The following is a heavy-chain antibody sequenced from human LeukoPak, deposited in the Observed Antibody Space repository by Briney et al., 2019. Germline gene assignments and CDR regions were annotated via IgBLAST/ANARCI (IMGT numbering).Heavy chain of an antibody. D-gene: IGHD5-12*01. CDR3: ARVGGGGYDSYFDY. V-gene: IGHV1-69*13. CDR1: GYTFTGYY. J-gene: IGHJ4*02. CDR2: IIPIFGTA. Sequence: SVKVSCKASGYTFTGYYMHWVRQAPGQGLEWMGGIIPIFGTANYAQKFQGRVTITADESTSTAYMELSSLRSEDTAVYYCARVGGGGYDSYFDYWGQGTLVTVSS.